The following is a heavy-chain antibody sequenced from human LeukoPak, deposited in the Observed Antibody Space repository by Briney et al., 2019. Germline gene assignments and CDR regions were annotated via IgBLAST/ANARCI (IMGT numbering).Heavy chain of an antibody. Sequence: GASVTVSSTASGYTFTIYGISGVRRGPEQGLGWMGWIRAYNGNTNYAQKLQGRVTMTTDTSTSTAYMELRSLRADDTAVYYCARGPSYSYGYDWFDPWGQGTLVTVSS. J-gene: IGHJ5*02. CDR2: IRAYNGNT. V-gene: IGHV1-18*01. CDR3: ARGPSYSYGYDWFDP. D-gene: IGHD5-18*01. CDR1: GYTFTIYG.